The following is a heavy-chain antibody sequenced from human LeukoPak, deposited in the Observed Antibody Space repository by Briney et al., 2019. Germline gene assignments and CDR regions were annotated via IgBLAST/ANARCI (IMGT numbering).Heavy chain of an antibody. D-gene: IGHD3-3*01. CDR2: MNPNSGNT. CDR1: GYTFTSYD. V-gene: IGHV1-8*03. Sequence: GASVKVSCKASGYTFTSYDINWVRQAPGQGREWMGWMNPNSGNTGYAQKFRSRVTITRNTSISTAYMELSSLRSESTAVYYCATAAYYDFWGGYQNWYFDLWGRGTLVTVSS. CDR3: ATAAYYDFWGGYQNWYFDL. J-gene: IGHJ2*01.